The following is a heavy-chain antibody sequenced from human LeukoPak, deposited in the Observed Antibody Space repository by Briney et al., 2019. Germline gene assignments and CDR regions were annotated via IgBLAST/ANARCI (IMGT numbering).Heavy chain of an antibody. CDR1: GYTFTGYY. V-gene: IGHV1-2*02. CDR3: ARDYPYDFWGTLWFDP. CDR2: INPNGGGT. Sequence: ASVKVSCKASGYTFTGYYMHWVRQAPGQGLEWMGWINPNGGGTNYAQKFQGRVTMTRDTSISTAYMELSRLRSDDTAVYYCARDYPYDFWGTLWFDPWGQGTLVTVSS. J-gene: IGHJ5*02. D-gene: IGHD3-3*01.